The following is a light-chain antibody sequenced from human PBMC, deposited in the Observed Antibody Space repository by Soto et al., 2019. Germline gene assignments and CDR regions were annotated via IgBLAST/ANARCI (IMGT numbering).Light chain of an antibody. Sequence: DIQLTQSPSFLSASVGDRVTITCRASQGISSYLAWYQQKPGKAPKLLISAASTLQSGVPSRFSGSGSGTEFTLTIGSLQPEDFATYYCQQLNSYPLTFGGGTKVEIK. CDR1: QGISSY. J-gene: IGKJ4*01. CDR3: QQLNSYPLT. CDR2: AAS. V-gene: IGKV1-9*01.